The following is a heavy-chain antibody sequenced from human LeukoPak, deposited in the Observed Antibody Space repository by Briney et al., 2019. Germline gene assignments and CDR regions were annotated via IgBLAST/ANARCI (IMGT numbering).Heavy chain of an antibody. V-gene: IGHV3-23*01. D-gene: IGHD3-22*01. CDR3: AKGSVRYYYDSSGYYYDDY. J-gene: IGHJ4*02. CDR1: GFTFSSYA. Sequence: GGSLRFSCAASGFTFSSYARSWVRQAPGKGLEWVSAISGSGGSTYYADSVKGRFTISRDNSKNTLYLQMNSLRAEDTAVYYCAKGSVRYYYDSSGYYYDDYWGQGTLVTVSS. CDR2: ISGSGGST.